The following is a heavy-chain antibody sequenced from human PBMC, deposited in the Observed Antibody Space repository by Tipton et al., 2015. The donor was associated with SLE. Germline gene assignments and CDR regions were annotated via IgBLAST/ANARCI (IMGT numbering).Heavy chain of an antibody. Sequence: SLRLSCAAYRFIVSTSYMSWVRQAPGKGLEWVSVIYSGGVTYYADSVKGRFTLSRDNSKNTVHVEMNSLRAEDTAVYYCARGKYYFDYWGQGALVTVSS. CDR1: RFIVSTSY. J-gene: IGHJ4*02. CDR3: ARGKYYFDY. V-gene: IGHV3-66*01. CDR2: IYSGGVT.